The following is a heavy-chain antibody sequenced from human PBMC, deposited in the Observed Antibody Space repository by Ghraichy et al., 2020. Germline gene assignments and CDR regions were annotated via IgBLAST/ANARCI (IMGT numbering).Heavy chain of an antibody. D-gene: IGHD6-19*01. CDR3: ATGSRQWVVGYSFCGLDV. J-gene: IGHJ6*02. Sequence: GGSLRLSCTASGFIFSSAWMSWVRQAPGKGLEWVGRIKSRTDGGKTDYAAPVKGRFTITRDESKNTLYMQMDSLKTEDTRPYYCATGSRQWVVGYSFCGLDVWGHGATGSVSS. CDR1: GFIFSSAW. CDR2: IKSRTDGGKT. V-gene: IGHV3-15*01.